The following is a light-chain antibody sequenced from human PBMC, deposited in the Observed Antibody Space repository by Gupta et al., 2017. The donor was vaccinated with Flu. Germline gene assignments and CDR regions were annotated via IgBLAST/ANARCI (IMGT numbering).Light chain of an antibody. J-gene: IGLJ2*01. CDR2: DDS. Sequence: SYVLTQPPSVSASPGQTARITCGGNNIGSKSVHWYQQKPGQAPVLVVYDDSDRPSGIPERFSGSNSGNTATLTISGVEAGDEADYYCQVWDRSSDHVVFGGGTKLTVL. CDR1: NIGSKS. CDR3: QVWDRSSDHVV. V-gene: IGLV3-21*02.